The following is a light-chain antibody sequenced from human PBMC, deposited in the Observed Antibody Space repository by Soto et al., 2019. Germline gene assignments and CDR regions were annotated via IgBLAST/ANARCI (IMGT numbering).Light chain of an antibody. CDR1: SGSIASNY. J-gene: IGLJ2*01. CDR3: QSFDGSTVV. CDR2: EDN. Sequence: NFMLTQPHSVSESPGKTVIISCTGSSGSIASNYVQWYQQRPGSAPTTVIYEDNQRPSGVPDRFSGSIDSSSNSASLTISGLENEDEADYYCQSFDGSTVVFGGGTQLTVL. V-gene: IGLV6-57*02.